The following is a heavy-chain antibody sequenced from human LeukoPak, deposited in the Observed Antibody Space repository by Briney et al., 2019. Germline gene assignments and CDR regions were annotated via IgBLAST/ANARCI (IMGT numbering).Heavy chain of an antibody. CDR3: ARGPRAYGSGSYYN. V-gene: IGHV4-34*01. Sequence: SETLSLTCAVYGGSFSGYYWSWIRQPPGKGLEWIGEINHSGSTNYNPSLKSRVTISVDTPKNQFSLKLSPVTAADTAVYYCARGPRAYGSGSYYNWGQGTLVTVSS. CDR1: GGSFSGYY. J-gene: IGHJ4*02. CDR2: INHSGST. D-gene: IGHD3-10*01.